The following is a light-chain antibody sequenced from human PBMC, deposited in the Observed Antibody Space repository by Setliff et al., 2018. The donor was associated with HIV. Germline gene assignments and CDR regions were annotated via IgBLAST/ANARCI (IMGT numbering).Light chain of an antibody. CDR3: SSYAGSNSIYL. V-gene: IGLV2-8*01. Sequence: QFVLTQPPSASGSPGQSVTISCTGTSSDVGGYNSVSWYQQHPGKAPKVMIYEVSKRPSGVPDRFSGSKSGNTASLTVSGLQAEDEADYYCSSYAGSNSIYLFGTGT. CDR1: SSDVGGYNS. J-gene: IGLJ1*01. CDR2: EVS.